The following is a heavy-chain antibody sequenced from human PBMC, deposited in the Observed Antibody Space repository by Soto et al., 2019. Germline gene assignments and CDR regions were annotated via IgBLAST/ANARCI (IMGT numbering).Heavy chain of an antibody. V-gene: IGHV4-39*01. J-gene: IGHJ4*02. CDR2: IYYSGST. Sequence: QLQLQESGPVLVKPSETLSLTCTVSGGSISSSSYYWGWIRQPPGEGLEWIASIYYSGSTYYNPSLKSRVTISVDTSKNEFSLKLSSVTAADTAVYFCARLPYCSSTTCYFANYWGQGTLVTVSS. CDR3: ARLPYCSSTTCYFANY. D-gene: IGHD2-2*01. CDR1: GGSISSSSYY.